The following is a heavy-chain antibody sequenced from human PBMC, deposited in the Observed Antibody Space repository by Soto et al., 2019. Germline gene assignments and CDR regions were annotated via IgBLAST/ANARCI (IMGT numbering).Heavy chain of an antibody. D-gene: IGHD5-12*01. V-gene: IGHV1-3*01. Sequence: ASVKVSCKASGYTFTSYAMHWVRQAPGQRLEWMGWINAGNGNTKYSQKFQGRVTITRDTSASTAYMELSSLRSEDTAVYYCARDGGRRWLQKQIDYSGQGTLVTVSS. CDR3: ARDGGRRWLQKQIDY. CDR2: INAGNGNT. CDR1: GYTFTSYA. J-gene: IGHJ4*02.